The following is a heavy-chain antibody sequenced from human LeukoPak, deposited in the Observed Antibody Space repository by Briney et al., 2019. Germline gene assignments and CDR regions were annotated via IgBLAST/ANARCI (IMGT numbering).Heavy chain of an antibody. Sequence: GDSLKISCKGSGHSFSTDWIAWVRQMPGKGLESMGVIYAGDADTRYSPSFQGQVTISADKSLNTAYLQWTNLKASDTAMYYCARFRGELMDGFDFWGQGTLVTVSS. CDR2: IYAGDADT. V-gene: IGHV5-51*01. CDR3: ARFRGELMDGFDF. J-gene: IGHJ4*02. D-gene: IGHD1-7*01. CDR1: GHSFSTDW.